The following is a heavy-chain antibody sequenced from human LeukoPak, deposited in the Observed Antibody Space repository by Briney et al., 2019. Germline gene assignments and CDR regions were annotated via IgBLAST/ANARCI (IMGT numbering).Heavy chain of an antibody. V-gene: IGHV4-59*08. CDR2: IYYSGST. Sequence: SETLSLTCTASGGSISSYYWSWIRQPPGKGLEWIGYIYYSGSTNYNPSLKSRVTISVDTSKNQFSLKLSSVTAADTAVYYCARLRYYYDSSDPNFDYWGQGTLVTVSS. CDR3: ARLRYYYDSSDPNFDY. D-gene: IGHD3-22*01. CDR1: GGSISSYY. J-gene: IGHJ4*02.